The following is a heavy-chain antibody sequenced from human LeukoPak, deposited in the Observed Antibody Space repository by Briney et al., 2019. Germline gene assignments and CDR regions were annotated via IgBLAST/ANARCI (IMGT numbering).Heavy chain of an antibody. CDR3: ARAGGIQLWLDAFDI. J-gene: IGHJ3*02. Sequence: SETLFLTCTVSGGSISSSSYYWGWIRQPPGKGLEWIGSIYYSGNTYYNPSLKSRVTISVDTSKNQFSLKLSSVTAADTAVYYCARAGGIQLWLDAFDIWGQGTMVTVSS. D-gene: IGHD5-18*01. CDR2: IYYSGNT. CDR1: GGSISSSSYY. V-gene: IGHV4-39*07.